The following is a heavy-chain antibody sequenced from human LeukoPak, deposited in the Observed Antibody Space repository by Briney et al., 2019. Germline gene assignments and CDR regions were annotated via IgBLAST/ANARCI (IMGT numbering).Heavy chain of an antibody. CDR1: GFTFSSYA. J-gene: IGHJ6*02. CDR2: ISYDGSNK. Sequence: HTGGSLRLSCAASGFTFSSYAMHWVRQAPGKGLEWVAVISYDGSNKYYADSVKGRFTISRDNSKNTLHLQMNSLRAEDTAVYYCARGGSSRAAAPLYGMDVWGQGTTVTVSS. CDR3: ARGGSSRAAAPLYGMDV. D-gene: IGHD6-13*01. V-gene: IGHV3-30-3*01.